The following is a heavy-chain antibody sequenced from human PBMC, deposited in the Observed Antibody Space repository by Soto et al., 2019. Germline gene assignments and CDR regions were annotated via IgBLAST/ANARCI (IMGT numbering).Heavy chain of an antibody. J-gene: IGHJ6*02. CDR2: IYSGGST. Sequence: PGGSLRLSCAASGFTVSSNYMSWVRQAPGKGLEWVSVIYSGGSTYYADSVKGRFTISRDNSKNTLYLQMNSLRAEDTAVYYCARDFTYGSGSYLYYYGMHVWGQGTTVTVSS. CDR1: GFTVSSNY. CDR3: ARDFTYGSGSYLYYYGMHV. D-gene: IGHD3-10*01. V-gene: IGHV3-66*01.